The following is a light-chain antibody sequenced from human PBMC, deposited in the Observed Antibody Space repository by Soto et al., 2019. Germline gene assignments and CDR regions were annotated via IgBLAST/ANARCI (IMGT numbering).Light chain of an antibody. V-gene: IGKV1-5*01. CDR1: QSIGTW. CDR3: QQYNSYSRA. CDR2: DAS. J-gene: IGKJ1*01. Sequence: DIQMTQSPSTLSASVGDRVTITCRASQSIGTWLAWYQHKPGRAPKLLIYDASTLEGGVPSRFSGSRSGTEFTFTISSLQPDDFATDYCQQYNSYSRAFGQGNKVEIK.